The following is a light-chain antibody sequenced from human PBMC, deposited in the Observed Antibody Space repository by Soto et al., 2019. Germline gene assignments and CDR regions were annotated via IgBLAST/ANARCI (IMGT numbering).Light chain of an antibody. CDR2: TAA. V-gene: IGKV1-39*01. CDR3: EQSYSTPYT. Sequence: IHMTQSPSSLSASVGDRVTITCRASQRITTYLNWYQQKPGKAPKLLISTAAPLQDGGPSRFSGSGSGTDFNLTITTLQPEDFATYYCEQSYSTPYTFGQGTKLEIK. CDR1: QRITTY. J-gene: IGKJ2*01.